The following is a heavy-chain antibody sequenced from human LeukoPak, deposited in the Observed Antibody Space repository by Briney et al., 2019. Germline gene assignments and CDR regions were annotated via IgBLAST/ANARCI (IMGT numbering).Heavy chain of an antibody. CDR2: ISAYNGNT. Sequence: ASVKVSCKASGYTFTSYGISWVRQAPGQGLEWMGWISAYNGNTNYAQKLQGRVTMTTDTSMSTAYMELRSLRSDDTAVYYCARDDIVVVPAAITVLDYWGQGTLVTVSS. V-gene: IGHV1-18*01. CDR1: GYTFTSYG. CDR3: ARDDIVVVPAAITVLDY. J-gene: IGHJ4*02. D-gene: IGHD2-2*01.